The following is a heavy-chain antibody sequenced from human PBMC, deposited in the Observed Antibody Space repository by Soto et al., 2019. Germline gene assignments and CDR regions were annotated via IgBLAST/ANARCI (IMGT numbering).Heavy chain of an antibody. J-gene: IGHJ6*03. CDR2: IYSGGST. CDR1: GFTFSSYS. V-gene: IGHV3-66*01. CDR3: ARDLQDLRSYYYYMDV. Sequence: PGGSLRLSCAASGFTFSSYSMNWVRQAPGKGLEWVSVIYSGGSTYYADSVKGRFTISRDNSKNTLYLQMNSLIAEDTAVYYCARDLQDLRSYYYYMDVWGKGTTVTVSS.